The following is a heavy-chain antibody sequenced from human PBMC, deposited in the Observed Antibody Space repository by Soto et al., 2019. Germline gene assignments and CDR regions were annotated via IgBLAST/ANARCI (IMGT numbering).Heavy chain of an antibody. Sequence: EVRLLESGGGLVQPGGSLRLSCAASGFTFSSYAMSWVRQAPGKGLEWVSVISGSGDSTSYADSVRGRFTMSGDNSKNTPYLQMNSLRAEDTAVYYCAKDRGGAAAGPTKFYGMDVWGPGTTVTVSS. CDR3: AKDRGGAAAGPTKFYGMDV. CDR2: ISGSGDST. V-gene: IGHV3-23*01. J-gene: IGHJ6*02. CDR1: GFTFSSYA. D-gene: IGHD6-13*01.